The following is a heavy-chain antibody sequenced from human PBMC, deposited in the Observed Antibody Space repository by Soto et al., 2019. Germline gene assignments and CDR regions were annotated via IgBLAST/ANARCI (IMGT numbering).Heavy chain of an antibody. J-gene: IGHJ4*01. CDR1: GHSSTHNG. Sequence: ASEKVSCKASGHSSTHNGISWVRRAPGQGLEWMGWININRGDVNHAPKFQGRVTLTTDTSTTTAYMELRSLRLDDTAVYFCATDDMNRGRFDFWGHGTLVTVSS. CDR3: ATDDMNRGRFDF. V-gene: IGHV1-18*01. CDR2: ININRGDV.